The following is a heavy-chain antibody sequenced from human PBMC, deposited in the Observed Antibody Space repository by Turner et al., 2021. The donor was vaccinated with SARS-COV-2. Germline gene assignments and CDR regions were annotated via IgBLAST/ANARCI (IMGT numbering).Heavy chain of an antibody. Sequence: EVQLVESGGGLIQPGGARRGACAASGFTVSSNYMSWVRQAPGKGLEWVSVIYSGGSTSSPDSVTRRFTISRDNSKNTLYLQMNSLRAEDTAVYYCARDSRDYYFDYWGQGTLVTVSS. J-gene: IGHJ4*02. D-gene: IGHD2-21*02. CDR2: IYSGGST. V-gene: IGHV3-53*01. CDR3: ARDSRDYYFDY. CDR1: GFTVSSNY.